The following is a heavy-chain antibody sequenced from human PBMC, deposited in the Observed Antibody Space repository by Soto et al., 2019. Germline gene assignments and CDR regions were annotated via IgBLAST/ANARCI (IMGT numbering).Heavy chain of an antibody. D-gene: IGHD3-10*01. CDR3: ARARSLGFGELLPFDY. J-gene: IGHJ4*02. Sequence: QVQLVQSGAEVKKPGSSVKVSCKASGGTFSNYAISWVRQAPGQGLEWMGGIIPIFGTANYAQKFQGRVTITADESTSTAYMELSILSSEDTAVYSCARARSLGFGELLPFDYWGQGTLVTVSS. CDR1: GGTFSNYA. CDR2: IIPIFGTA. V-gene: IGHV1-69*12.